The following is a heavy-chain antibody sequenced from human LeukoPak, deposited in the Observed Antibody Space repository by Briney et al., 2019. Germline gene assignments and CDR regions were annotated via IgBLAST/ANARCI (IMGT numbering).Heavy chain of an antibody. V-gene: IGHV4-59*01. Sequence: PSETLSLTCTVSGGSISSYYWSWIRQPPGKGLEWIGYIYYSGSTNYNPSLKSRVTMSVDTSKNQFSLKLSSVTAADTAVYYCASAVAGTFFDYWGQGTLVTVSS. CDR3: ASAVAGTFFDY. CDR2: IYYSGST. J-gene: IGHJ4*02. CDR1: GGSISSYY. D-gene: IGHD6-19*01.